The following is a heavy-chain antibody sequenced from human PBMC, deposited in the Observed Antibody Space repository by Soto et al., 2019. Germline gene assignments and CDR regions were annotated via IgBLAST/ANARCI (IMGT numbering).Heavy chain of an antibody. J-gene: IGHJ6*02. Sequence: SETLSVTSDVYGGCFSGYDWSWIRQPTGKGLEWIGEINHSGSTNYNPSLKSRVTISVDTSKNQFSLKLSSVTAADTAVYYCARGASSGWYGVRYYYGMDVWGQGTTVTVS. V-gene: IGHV4-34*01. D-gene: IGHD6-19*01. CDR1: GGCFSGYD. CDR2: INHSGST. CDR3: ARGASSGWYGVRYYYGMDV.